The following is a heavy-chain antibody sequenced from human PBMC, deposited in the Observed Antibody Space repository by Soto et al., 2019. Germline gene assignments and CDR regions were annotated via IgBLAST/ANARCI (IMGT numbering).Heavy chain of an antibody. CDR2: IKSKTDGGTT. D-gene: IGHD1-7*01. CDR3: TTDRPDWNYGYDY. CDR1: GFTFSNAW. Sequence: PGGSLRLSCAASGFTFSNAWMSWVRQAPGKGLGWVGRIKSKTDGGTTDYAAPVKGRFTISRDDSKNTLYLQMNSLKTEDTAVYYCTTDRPDWNYGYDYWGQGTLVTVSS. J-gene: IGHJ4*02. V-gene: IGHV3-15*01.